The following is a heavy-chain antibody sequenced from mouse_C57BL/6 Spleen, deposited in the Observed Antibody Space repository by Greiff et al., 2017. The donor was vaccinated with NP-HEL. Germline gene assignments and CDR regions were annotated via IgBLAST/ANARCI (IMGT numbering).Heavy chain of an antibody. J-gene: IGHJ4*01. CDR3: ATDYDGGVGAMDY. CDR2: IWGVGST. Sequence: QVQLKESGPGLVAPSQSLSITCTVSGFSLTSYGVDWVRQSPGKGLEWLGVIWGVGSTNYNSALKSRLSISKDNSKSQVFLKMNSLQTDDTAMYYCATDYDGGVGAMDYWGQGTSVTVSS. V-gene: IGHV2-6*01. D-gene: IGHD2-12*01. CDR1: GFSLTSYG.